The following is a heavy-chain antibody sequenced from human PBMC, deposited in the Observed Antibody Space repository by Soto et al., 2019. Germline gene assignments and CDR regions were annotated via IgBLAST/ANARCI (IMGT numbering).Heavy chain of an antibody. Sequence: GESLKISCKGSGYSFTSYWIGWVRQMPGKGLEWMGIIYPGDSDTRYSPSFQGQVTISADKSISTAYLQWSSLKASDTAMYYCARPYCSGGSCYNRNWFDPWGQGTLVTVSS. CDR3: ARPYCSGGSCYNRNWFDP. J-gene: IGHJ5*02. CDR1: GYSFTSYW. D-gene: IGHD2-15*01. CDR2: IYPGDSDT. V-gene: IGHV5-51*01.